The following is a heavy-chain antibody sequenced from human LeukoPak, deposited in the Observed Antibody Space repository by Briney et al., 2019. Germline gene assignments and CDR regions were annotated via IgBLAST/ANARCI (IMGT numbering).Heavy chain of an antibody. CDR1: GYTFSSYA. V-gene: IGHV3-30-3*01. D-gene: IGHD5/OR15-5a*01. Sequence: GASLKLSCAASGYTFSSYAMHWVRQAPGKGLEWVAVISYDGSNKYYADSVKGRFTISRDNSTNTLYMQMNSLRAEDTAVYYCARDPPYSILSGYYYYGMDVWGQGTTVTVSS. J-gene: IGHJ6*02. CDR3: ARDPPYSILSGYYYYGMDV. CDR2: ISYDGSNK.